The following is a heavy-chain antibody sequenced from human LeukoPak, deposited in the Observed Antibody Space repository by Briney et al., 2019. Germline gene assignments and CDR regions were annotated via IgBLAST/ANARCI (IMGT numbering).Heavy chain of an antibody. V-gene: IGHV3-30*04. CDR1: GFTFSHYG. J-gene: IGHJ6*03. Sequence: GGSLRLSCEASGFTFSHYGIHWVRQTPGKGLEWVAAISSDGVEKHYADSVKGRFTISRDNSKSTLYLQMNSLRAEDTALYYCAREGHYDILTGYSPVEYYFYYMDVWGNGTTVTV. CDR2: ISSDGVEK. CDR3: AREGHYDILTGYSPVEYYFYYMDV. D-gene: IGHD3-9*01.